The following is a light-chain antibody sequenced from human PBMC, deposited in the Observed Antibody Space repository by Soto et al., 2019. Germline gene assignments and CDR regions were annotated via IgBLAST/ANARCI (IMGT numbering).Light chain of an antibody. CDR2: SAS. J-gene: IGKJ5*01. Sequence: DIQMSQSPPSLSASVGDRVTITCRASQSIRNYLNWYQQKPGKAPNVLIYSASTLASGVPSRFSGSGSGTDFILTISSVRPEDFATYFCQQSYSTPPTFGQGTRLEIK. CDR3: QQSYSTPPT. CDR1: QSIRNY. V-gene: IGKV1-39*01.